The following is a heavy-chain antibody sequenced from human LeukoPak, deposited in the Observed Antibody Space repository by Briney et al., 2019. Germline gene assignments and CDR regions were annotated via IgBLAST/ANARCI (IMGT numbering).Heavy chain of an antibody. CDR1: RGSISTYY. V-gene: IGHV4-59*01. Sequence: SETLSLTCTVSRGSISTYYWSWIRQPPGKGLEWIGYIYYTGSTKSNPSLKSRVTISVDTSKNQFSLKLSSVTAADTAVYYCARHAKSDAFDIRGQGTMVTVSS. CDR2: IYYTGST. J-gene: IGHJ3*02. CDR3: ARHAKSDAFDI. D-gene: IGHD4/OR15-4a*01.